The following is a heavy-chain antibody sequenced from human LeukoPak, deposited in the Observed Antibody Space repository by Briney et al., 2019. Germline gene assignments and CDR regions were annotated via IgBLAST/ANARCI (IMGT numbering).Heavy chain of an antibody. V-gene: IGHV3-21*01. CDR1: GFTFSSYS. J-gene: IGHJ4*02. D-gene: IGHD1-20*01. CDR3: ARDPPFIIGTTFFDY. CDR2: ISTSSTYI. Sequence: PGGSLILSCAASGFTFSSYSMNWVRQAPGKGLEWVSSISTSSTYIYYADSVKGRFTISRGNAKNSLYLQMNSLRAEDTAVYYCARDPPFIIGTTFFDYWGQGTLVTVSS.